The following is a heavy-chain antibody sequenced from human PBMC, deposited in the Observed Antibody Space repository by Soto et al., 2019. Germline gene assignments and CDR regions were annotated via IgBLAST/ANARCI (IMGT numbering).Heavy chain of an antibody. CDR1: GYTFTSYG. D-gene: IGHD6-13*01. J-gene: IGHJ6*02. CDR2: ISAYNGNT. CDR3: ARDLGIAAAGKWDYYYYGMDV. V-gene: IGHV1-18*01. Sequence: GSVKVSCKASGYTFTSYGISWVRQAPGQGLEWMGWISAYNGNTNYAQKLQGRVTMTTDTSTSTAYMELRSLRSDDTAVYYCARDLGIAAAGKWDYYYYGMDVWGQGTTVTVSS.